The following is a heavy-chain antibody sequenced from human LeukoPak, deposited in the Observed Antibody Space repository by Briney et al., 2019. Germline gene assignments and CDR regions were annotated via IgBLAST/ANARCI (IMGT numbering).Heavy chain of an antibody. D-gene: IGHD2/OR15-2a*01. V-gene: IGHV4-59*01. J-gene: IGHJ6*02. CDR1: GGSISSYY. Sequence: SETLSLTCIVSGGSISSYYWSWIRQPPGKGLEWIGYIYYSGSTNSNPSLKSRVTISVDTSKNQFSLKLRSVTAADTAVYYCARLGGYYDQREYYYGMDVWGQGTTVTVSS. CDR2: IYYSGST. CDR3: ARLGGYYDQREYYYGMDV.